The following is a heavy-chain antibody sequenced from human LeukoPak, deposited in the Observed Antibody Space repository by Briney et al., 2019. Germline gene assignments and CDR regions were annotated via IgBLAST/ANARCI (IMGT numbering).Heavy chain of an antibody. CDR2: ISYDGSNK. Sequence: PGGSLRLSCAASGSTFSSYAMHWVRQAPGKGLEWVAVISYDGSNKYYADSVKGRFTISRDNSKNTLYLQMNSLRAEDTAVYYCARDKLITMVRGVTAYYYYGMDVWGQGTTVTVSS. V-gene: IGHV3-30*04. D-gene: IGHD3-10*01. CDR3: ARDKLITMVRGVTAYYYYGMDV. J-gene: IGHJ6*02. CDR1: GSTFSSYA.